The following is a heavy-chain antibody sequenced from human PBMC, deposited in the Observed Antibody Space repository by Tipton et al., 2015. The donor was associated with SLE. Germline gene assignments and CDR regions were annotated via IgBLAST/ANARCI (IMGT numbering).Heavy chain of an antibody. Sequence: SLRLSCAASGHTFSHYSMNWVRQAPGKGLEWVSSISSSSRYIYHAESLKGRFTISRGNAKNSLYLQMNSLRAEDTAVYYCARDPHPLTGYYPDFDYWGQGTLVTVSS. CDR2: ISSSSRYI. CDR3: ARDPHPLTGYYPDFDY. J-gene: IGHJ4*02. CDR1: GHTFSHYS. V-gene: IGHV3-21*03. D-gene: IGHD3-9*01.